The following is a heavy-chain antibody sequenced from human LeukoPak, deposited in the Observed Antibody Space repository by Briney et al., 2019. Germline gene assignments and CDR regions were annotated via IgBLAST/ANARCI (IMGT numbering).Heavy chain of an antibody. Sequence: SEPLSLTCAVSGGFISSGGFSWSWIRQPTGKGLEWIGYMYHGGSTYHTPSHECRVNISEDTSKTQFPQKLSSVPAAHRGVYYCASAFAPPSSRGWDRNDWFDPWGQGTLVTVSS. CDR1: GGFISSGGFS. CDR3: ASAFAPPSSRGWDRNDWFDP. V-gene: IGHV4-30-2*01. J-gene: IGHJ5*02. D-gene: IGHD3-22*01. CDR2: MYHGGST.